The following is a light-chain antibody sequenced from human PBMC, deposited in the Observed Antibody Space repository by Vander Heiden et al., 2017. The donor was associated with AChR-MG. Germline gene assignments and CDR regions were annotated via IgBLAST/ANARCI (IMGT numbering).Light chain of an antibody. V-gene: IGKV3-15*01. CDR1: QSVSSN. CDR3: QQYNNWPLT. Sequence: EIVMPQSPATLSVSPGERATLSCRASQSVSSNLAWYQQKPGQAPRLLIDGASTRATGIPARCSGSGSGTEFTLTISSLQSEDFAVYYCQQYNNWPLTFGGGTKVEIK. J-gene: IGKJ4*01. CDR2: GAS.